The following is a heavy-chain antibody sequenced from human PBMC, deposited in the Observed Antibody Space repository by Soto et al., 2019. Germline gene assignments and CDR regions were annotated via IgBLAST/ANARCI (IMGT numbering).Heavy chain of an antibody. Sequence: EVQLVESGGDLVQPGGSLRLSCAASGFTFSTYWMHWVRQVPGKGLVWVSRINSDGSSTRYADSVKGRFTISRDNAKNTLYLQMNSLRAEYTAVYYCVRLRSTPLGGGDAFAIWGQGTMVTVSS. CDR2: INSDGSST. CDR3: VRLRSTPLGGGDAFAI. V-gene: IGHV3-74*01. D-gene: IGHD4-17*01. J-gene: IGHJ3*02. CDR1: GFTFSTYW.